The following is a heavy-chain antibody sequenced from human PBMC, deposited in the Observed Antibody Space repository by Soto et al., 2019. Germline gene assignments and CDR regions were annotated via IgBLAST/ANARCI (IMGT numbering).Heavy chain of an antibody. V-gene: IGHV4-59*01. CDR1: GGSTSSYY. CDR2: IYYSGST. Sequence: SETLSLTCTVSGGSTSSYYWSWIRQPPGKGLEWIGYIYYSGSTNYNPSLKSRVTISVDTSKNQFSLKLSSVTAADTAVYYCARVLEYSSGWTGQRKYEFDYWRQGTLVTVSS. J-gene: IGHJ4*02. CDR3: ARVLEYSSGWTGQRKYEFDY. D-gene: IGHD6-25*01.